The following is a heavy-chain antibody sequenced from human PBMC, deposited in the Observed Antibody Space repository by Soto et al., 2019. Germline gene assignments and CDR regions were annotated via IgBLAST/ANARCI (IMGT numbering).Heavy chain of an antibody. CDR2: IYHSGST. D-gene: IGHD5-12*01. J-gene: IGHJ4*02. CDR1: SFSISSGYY. V-gene: IGHV4-38-2*01. Sequence: PSETLSLTCAVSSFSISSGYYWGWVRQPPGKGLEWIGSIYHSGSTNYNPSLKSRVTISVDTSKNQFSLRLSSVTAADTAVYYCARAMATIDLDYWGQGTLVTVSS. CDR3: ARAMATIDLDY.